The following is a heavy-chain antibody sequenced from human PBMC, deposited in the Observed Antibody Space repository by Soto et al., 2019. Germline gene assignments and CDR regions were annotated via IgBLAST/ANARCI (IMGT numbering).Heavy chain of an antibody. Sequence: SVKVSCKASGGTFSSYAISWVRQAPGQGLEWMGGIIPIFGTANYAQKFQGRVTITADKSTGTAYMELSSLRSEDTAVYYCARDDSSGYYDYYSYGMDVWGQGTTVSVSS. D-gene: IGHD3-22*01. CDR3: ARDDSSGYYDYYSYGMDV. V-gene: IGHV1-69*06. CDR1: GGTFSSYA. J-gene: IGHJ6*02. CDR2: IIPIFGTA.